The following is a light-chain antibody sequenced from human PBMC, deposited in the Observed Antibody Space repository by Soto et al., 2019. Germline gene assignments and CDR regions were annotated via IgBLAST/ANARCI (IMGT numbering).Light chain of an antibody. CDR2: QNN. J-gene: IGLJ3*02. CDR1: SSNIGDFY. Sequence: QSVLTQPPSVSAAPGQTVTISCSGSSSNIGDFYVSWYQQSPGTAPRLLIYQNNKRPSGIPDRFSGSKSGTSATLGITGLQAGDEADYYCGTWDSSLNAWVFGGGTKLTVL. CDR3: GTWDSSLNAWV. V-gene: IGLV1-51*02.